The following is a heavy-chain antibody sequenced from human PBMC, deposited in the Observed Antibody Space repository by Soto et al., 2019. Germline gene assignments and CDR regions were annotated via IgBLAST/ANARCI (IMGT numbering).Heavy chain of an antibody. V-gene: IGHV5-51*01. J-gene: IGHJ3*02. CDR1: GYSFTSYW. CDR2: IYPGDSDT. CDR3: ARRIMITFGGVIPYAFDI. D-gene: IGHD3-16*02. Sequence: GESLKISCKGSGYSFTSYWIGWVRQMPGKGLEWMGIIYPGDSDTRYSPSFQGQVTISADKSISTAYLQWSSLKASDTAMYYCARRIMITFGGVIPYAFDIWGQGTMVTVSS.